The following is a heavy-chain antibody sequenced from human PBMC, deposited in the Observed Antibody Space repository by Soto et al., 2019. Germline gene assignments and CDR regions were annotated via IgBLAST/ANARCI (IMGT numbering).Heavy chain of an antibody. J-gene: IGHJ6*03. V-gene: IGHV1-69*02. Sequence: QVQLVQSGAEVKKPGSSVKVSCKASGGTFSSYTISWVRQAPGQGLEWMGRIIPILGIANYAQKFQGRVTITADKSTSTAYMELSSLRSEDTAVYYCATLRDYYYYMDVWGKGTTVTVSS. D-gene: IGHD5-12*01. CDR2: IIPILGIA. CDR1: GGTFSSYT. CDR3: ATLRDYYYYMDV.